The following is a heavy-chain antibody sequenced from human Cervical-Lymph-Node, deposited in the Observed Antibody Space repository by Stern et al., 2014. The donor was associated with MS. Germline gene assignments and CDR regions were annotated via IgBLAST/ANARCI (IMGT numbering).Heavy chain of an antibody. CDR2: IYPGDSDT. CDR1: GYSFTSYW. V-gene: IGHV5-51*01. CDR3: ARHGSIGARQNWFDP. J-gene: IGHJ5*02. Sequence: EVHLVESGAQVKKPGESLKISCKGSGYSFTSYWIGWVRQMPGKGLEWMGIIYPGDSDTRYSPSFQGQVTISADKSISTAYLQWSSLKASDTAMYYCARHGSIGARQNWFDPWGQGTLVTVSS. D-gene: IGHD6-6*01.